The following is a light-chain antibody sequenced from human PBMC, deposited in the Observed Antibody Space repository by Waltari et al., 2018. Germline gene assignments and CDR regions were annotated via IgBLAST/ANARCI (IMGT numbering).Light chain of an antibody. V-gene: IGLV6-57*04. Sequence: NFMLTQSHSVSESPGKTVTISCTRSSGSIASNFVQWYQQRPGSAPTTVIYEDNQRPSGVPDRFSGSIDSPSNSASLTISGLKTEDEADYYCQSYDNINQGVFGGGTKLTVL. J-gene: IGLJ3*02. CDR2: EDN. CDR3: QSYDNINQGV. CDR1: SGSIASNF.